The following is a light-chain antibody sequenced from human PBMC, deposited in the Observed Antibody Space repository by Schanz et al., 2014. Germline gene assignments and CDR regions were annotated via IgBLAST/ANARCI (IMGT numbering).Light chain of an antibody. Sequence: EIVLTQSPGTLSLSPGERATLSCRASQSVSSRYLAWYQQKPGQAPRLLIYGASSRATGIPDRFSGSGSGTDFTLTISRLEPEDFAVYYCQQRSNWPRATFGQGTKLEIK. J-gene: IGKJ2*01. CDR3: QQRSNWPRAT. V-gene: IGKV3D-20*02. CDR2: GAS. CDR1: QSVSSRY.